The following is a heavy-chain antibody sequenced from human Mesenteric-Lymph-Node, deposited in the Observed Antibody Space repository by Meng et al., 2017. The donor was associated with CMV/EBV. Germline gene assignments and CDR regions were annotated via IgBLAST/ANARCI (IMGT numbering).Heavy chain of an antibody. CDR3: AKDWSKGPYYFDN. V-gene: IGHV3-33*06. J-gene: IGHJ4*02. Sequence: CAVSGFIFSNYGMHWVRQAPGKGLEWVAVIWYDGSETYFEDSLKGRFSISRDNSKNTVHLEMHSLRAEDTAIYYCAKDWSKGPYYFDNWGQGTLVTVSS. D-gene: IGHD5/OR15-5a*01. CDR1: GFIFSNYG. CDR2: IWYDGSET.